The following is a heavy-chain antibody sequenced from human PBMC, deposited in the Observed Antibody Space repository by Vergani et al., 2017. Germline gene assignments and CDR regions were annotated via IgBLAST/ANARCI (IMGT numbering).Heavy chain of an antibody. D-gene: IGHD6-19*01. CDR3: AKVGRSEVAGTFGAIDI. CDR1: EFTFSNYA. Sequence: EVQLLESGGGLVQPGGSLRLTCAASEFTFSNYAMNWVRQAPGKGLEWVSTLSASDRRTHYADSVKGRFTISRDNSKNTLFLHMNSLRPEDTAVYYCAKVGRSEVAGTFGAIDIWGQGTMVTVSS. CDR2: LSASDRRT. V-gene: IGHV3-23*01. J-gene: IGHJ3*02.